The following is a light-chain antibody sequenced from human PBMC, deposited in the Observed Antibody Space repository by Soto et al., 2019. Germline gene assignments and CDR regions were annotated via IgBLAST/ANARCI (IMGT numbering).Light chain of an antibody. J-gene: IGLJ3*02. CDR1: SSDVGGYNY. CDR3: TSYAGGDIWV. Sequence: QSVLTQPPSASGSPGQSVTISCTGTSSDVGGYNYVSWYQHHPGKAPKLLIYAVSERPSGVPERFSGSKSANTASLTVSGLQAEDEADYYCTSYAGGDIWVFGGGTKLTVL. V-gene: IGLV2-8*01. CDR2: AVS.